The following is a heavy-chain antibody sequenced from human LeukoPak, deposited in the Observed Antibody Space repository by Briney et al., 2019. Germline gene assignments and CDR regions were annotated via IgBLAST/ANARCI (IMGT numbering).Heavy chain of an antibody. CDR2: IIPIFGTA. V-gene: IGHV1-69*05. J-gene: IGHJ4*02. CDR3: ASRDGYKGEYYLDY. Sequence: SVKVSCKASRGTFSSYAISWVRQAPGQGLEWMGGIIPIFGTANYAQKFQGRVTITTDESTSTAYMELSSLRSEDTAVYYCASRDGYKGEYYLDYWGQGTLVTVSS. CDR1: RGTFSSYA. D-gene: IGHD5-24*01.